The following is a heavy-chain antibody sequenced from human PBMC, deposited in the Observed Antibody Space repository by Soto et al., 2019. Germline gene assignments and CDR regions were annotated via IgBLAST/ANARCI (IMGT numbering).Heavy chain of an antibody. Sequence: GSLRLSCAASGFTFSSYSMNWVRQAPGKGLEWVSSISSSSSYIYYADSVKGRFTISRDNAKNSLYLQMNSLRAEDTAVYYCARGYGSSTSCYTRPYGSYYGMDVWGQGTTVTVSS. J-gene: IGHJ6*02. D-gene: IGHD2-2*02. V-gene: IGHV3-21*01. CDR2: ISSSSSYI. CDR3: ARGYGSSTSCYTRPYGSYYGMDV. CDR1: GFTFSSYS.